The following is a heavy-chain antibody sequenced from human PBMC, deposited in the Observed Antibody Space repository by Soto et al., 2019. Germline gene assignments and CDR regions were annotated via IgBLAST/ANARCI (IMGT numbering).Heavy chain of an antibody. CDR2: IIPIFGTA. Sequence: SVKVSCKASGGTFSSYAISWVRQAPGQGLEWMGGIIPIFGTANYAQKFQGRVTITADESTSTAYMELSSLRSEDTAVYYCARDNYYGSGSYYNGGYFDLWGRGTLVTVSS. CDR1: GGTFSSYA. J-gene: IGHJ2*01. CDR3: ARDNYYGSGSYYNGGYFDL. V-gene: IGHV1-69*13. D-gene: IGHD3-10*01.